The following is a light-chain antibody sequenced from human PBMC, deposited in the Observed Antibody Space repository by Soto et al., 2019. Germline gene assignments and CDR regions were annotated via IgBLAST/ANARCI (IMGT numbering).Light chain of an antibody. CDR3: QTWDTGIRV. Sequence: QSVLTQSPSASASLGASVKLTCTLSSGHSNYHTAWHQQQPEKGPRYLMKLNSDGSHNKGDGIPDRFSGSSSGAERYLTISSLQSEDEADYYCQTWDTGIRVFGGGTKLTVL. CDR2: LNSDGSH. V-gene: IGLV4-69*01. CDR1: SGHSNYH. J-gene: IGLJ2*01.